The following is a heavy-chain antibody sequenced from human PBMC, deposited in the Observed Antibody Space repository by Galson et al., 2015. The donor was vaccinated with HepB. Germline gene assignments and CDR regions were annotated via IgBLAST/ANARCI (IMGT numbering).Heavy chain of an antibody. CDR1: GYTFTGYY. CDR3: ARGSPSHYYDNTFDSFDI. J-gene: IGHJ3*02. Sequence: SVKVSCKASGYTFTGYYIHWVRQAPGQGLEWMGRINPNSRGTFYAQTFQGRITMTRDTSVSTVYMELNSLRSDDTAVYYCARGSPSHYYDNTFDSFDIWGQGTMVTVSS. D-gene: IGHD3-22*01. V-gene: IGHV1-2*06. CDR2: INPNSRGT.